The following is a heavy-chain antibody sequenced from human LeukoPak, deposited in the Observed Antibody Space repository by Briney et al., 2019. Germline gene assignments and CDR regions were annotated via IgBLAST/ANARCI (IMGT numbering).Heavy chain of an antibody. CDR2: IIPIFGTA. V-gene: IGHV1-69*06. CDR3: ARDHYYYGSGSPLDY. D-gene: IGHD3-10*01. CDR1: GGTFSSYA. J-gene: IGHJ4*02. Sequence: GASVKVSCKASGGTFSSYAISWVRQAPGQGLEWMGGIIPIFGTANYAQKFQGRVTITADKSTSTAYMELSSLRSEDTAVYYCARDHYYYGSGSPLDYWGQGTLVTVSS.